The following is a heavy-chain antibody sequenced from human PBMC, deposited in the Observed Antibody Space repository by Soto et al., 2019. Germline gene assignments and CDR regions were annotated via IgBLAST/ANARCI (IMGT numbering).Heavy chain of an antibody. Sequence: SETLSLTCTVSGGSISSSSHYWGWIRQPPGKGLEWIGSIYYSGSTYYNPSLKSRVTISVDTSKNQFSLKLSSVTAADTAVYYCAGSGAFTYYYYYGMDVWGQGTTVTVSS. CDR1: GGSISSSSHY. J-gene: IGHJ6*02. D-gene: IGHD3-10*01. V-gene: IGHV4-39*01. CDR3: AGSGAFTYYYYYGMDV. CDR2: IYYSGST.